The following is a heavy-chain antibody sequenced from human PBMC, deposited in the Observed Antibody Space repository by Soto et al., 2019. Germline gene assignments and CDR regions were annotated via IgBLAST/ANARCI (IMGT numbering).Heavy chain of an antibody. J-gene: IGHJ5*02. CDR1: AGSTIRGDYY. Sequence: TLSLTCTVSAGSTIRGDYYWFLIRQAPGKSLEWIGYIYYSGSTYYNPSLKSRVTISVDTSKNQFSLKLSSVTAADTAVYYCARERPDGSMLDPWGQGTLVTVSS. CDR2: IYYSGST. V-gene: IGHV4-30-4*08. CDR3: ARERPDGSMLDP. D-gene: IGHD6-13*01.